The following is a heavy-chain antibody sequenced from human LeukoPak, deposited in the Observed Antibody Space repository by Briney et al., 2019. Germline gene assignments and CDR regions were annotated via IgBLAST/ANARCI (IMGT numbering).Heavy chain of an antibody. J-gene: IGHJ4*02. Sequence: PGGSLRLSCAASGFTFSSYSMNWVGQAPGKGVEWVSYISSSSSTIYYADSVKGRFTISRDNAKNSLYLQMNSLRAEDTAVYYCARDLGYSSGPNYWGQGTRVTVSS. V-gene: IGHV3-48*01. CDR2: ISSSSSTI. CDR3: ARDLGYSSGPNY. D-gene: IGHD6-19*01. CDR1: GFTFSSYS.